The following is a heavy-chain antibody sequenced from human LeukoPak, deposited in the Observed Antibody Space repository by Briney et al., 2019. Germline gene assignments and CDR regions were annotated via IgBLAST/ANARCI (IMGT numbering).Heavy chain of an antibody. V-gene: IGHV4-59*01. J-gene: IGHJ5*02. CDR2: IYYSGST. D-gene: IGHD3-10*01. Sequence: PSQTLSLTCTVSGGSISSYYWSWIRQPPGKGLEWIGYIYYSGSTNYNPSLKSRVTISVDTSKNQFSLKLSSVTAADTAVYYCARVRGVIVKDNWFDPWGQGTLVTVSS. CDR1: GGSISSYY. CDR3: ARVRGVIVKDNWFDP.